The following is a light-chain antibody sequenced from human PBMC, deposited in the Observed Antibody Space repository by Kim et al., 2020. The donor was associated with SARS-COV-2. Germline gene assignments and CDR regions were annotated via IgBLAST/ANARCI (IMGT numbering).Light chain of an antibody. CDR1: RRLTSN. CDR2: GDS. Sequence: VCPGERAARSGGARRRLTSNLAWNQKKPGKAPRRLIYGDSTRATGIPARFSGSGSGTEFTLRISSLQSEDFAVYYCQKYNNWPRVFGPGTKVDIK. J-gene: IGKJ3*01. CDR3: QKYNNWPRV. V-gene: IGKV3-15*01.